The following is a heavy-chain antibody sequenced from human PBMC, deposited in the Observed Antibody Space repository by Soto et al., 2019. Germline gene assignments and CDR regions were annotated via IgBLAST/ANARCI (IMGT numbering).Heavy chain of an antibody. Sequence: QVQLQQWGAGLLKPSETLSLTCGVYGGSFSDYYWSWIRQPPGKGLEWIGEINNRGSTDYNPSLKSRVTISVDTSKTQFSLRLSSVPAADTAVYYCARGASWGEDAFDIWGQGTMVTVSS. CDR2: INNRGST. CDR3: ARGASWGEDAFDI. D-gene: IGHD7-27*01. V-gene: IGHV4-34*01. J-gene: IGHJ3*02. CDR1: GGSFSDYY.